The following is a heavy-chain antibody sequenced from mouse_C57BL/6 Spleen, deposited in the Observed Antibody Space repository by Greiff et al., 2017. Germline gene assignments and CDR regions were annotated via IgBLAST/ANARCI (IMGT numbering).Heavy chain of an antibody. J-gene: IGHJ4*01. Sequence: EVKLMESGGGLVQPGGSLKLSCAASGFTFSDYGMAWVRQAPRKGPEWVAFISNLAYSIYYADTVTGRFTISRENAKNTLYLEMSSRRSEDTAMYYCARQYGNYGSMDYWGQGTSVTVSS. V-gene: IGHV5-15*01. CDR3: ARQYGNYGSMDY. CDR1: GFTFSDYG. D-gene: IGHD2-1*01. CDR2: ISNLAYSI.